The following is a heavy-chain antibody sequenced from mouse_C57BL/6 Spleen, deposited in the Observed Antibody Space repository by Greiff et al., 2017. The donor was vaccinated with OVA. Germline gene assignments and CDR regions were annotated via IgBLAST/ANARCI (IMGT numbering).Heavy chain of an antibody. D-gene: IGHD1-1*01. CDR2: IDPSDSYT. CDR1: GYTFTSYW. V-gene: IGHV1-69*01. CDR3: ARGGYYGSSYSDD. J-gene: IGHJ2*01. Sequence: QVQLQQPGAELVMPGASVKLSCKASGYTFTSYWMHWVKQRPGQGLEWIGEIDPSDSYTNYNQKFKGKSTLPVDKSSSTAYMQLSSLTSEDSAVYYGARGGYYGSSYSDDWGQGTTLTVSS.